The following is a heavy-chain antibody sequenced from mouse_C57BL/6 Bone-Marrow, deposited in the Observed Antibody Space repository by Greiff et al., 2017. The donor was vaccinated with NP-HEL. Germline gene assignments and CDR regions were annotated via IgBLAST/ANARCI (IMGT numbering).Heavy chain of an antibody. CDR2: INPNNGGT. Sequence: VQLQQSGPELVKPGASVKISCKASGYTFTDYYMNWVKQSHGKSLEWIGDINPNNGGTSYNQKFKGKATLTVDKSSSTAYMELRSLTSEDSAVYYCAKTAQARNAMDYWGQGTSVTVSS. D-gene: IGHD3-2*02. V-gene: IGHV1-26*01. CDR3: AKTAQARNAMDY. J-gene: IGHJ4*01. CDR1: GYTFTDYY.